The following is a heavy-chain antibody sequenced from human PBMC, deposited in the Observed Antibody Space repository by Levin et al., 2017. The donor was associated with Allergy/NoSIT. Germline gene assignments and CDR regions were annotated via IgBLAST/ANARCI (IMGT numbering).Heavy chain of an antibody. CDR3: ASDGSYDTLDI. CDR2: ISSSSTYI. V-gene: IGHV3-21*01. J-gene: IGHJ3*02. D-gene: IGHD6-6*01. CDR1: VFSFICST. Sequence: ASVKVSCASSVFSFICSTFNXXLXXXXCGLECVSSISSSSTYIYYADSLNGRFTISRDDAKNSLSLQMNSLRVEDTAVYYCASDGSYDTLDIWGQGTMVTVSS.